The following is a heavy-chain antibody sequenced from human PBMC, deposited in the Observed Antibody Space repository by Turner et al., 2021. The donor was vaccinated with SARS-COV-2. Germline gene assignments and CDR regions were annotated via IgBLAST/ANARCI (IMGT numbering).Heavy chain of an antibody. V-gene: IGHV3-23*01. D-gene: IGHD3-22*01. CDR3: AKADRVMIVVVITLFDY. J-gene: IGHJ4*02. CDR1: GFTFSSYA. CDR2: ISGSGGTT. Sequence: EVQLLTSGGGLVQPVGSLRLSCAASGFTFSSYAMSWVRQAPGKGLEWVSAISGSGGTTYYADSVKGRFTISRDNSKNTLFLQMNSLRAEDTAVYYCAKADRVMIVVVITLFDYWGQGTLVTVSS.